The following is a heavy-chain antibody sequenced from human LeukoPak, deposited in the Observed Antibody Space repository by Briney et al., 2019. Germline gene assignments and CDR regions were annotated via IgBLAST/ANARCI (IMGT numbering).Heavy chain of an antibody. V-gene: IGHV4-59*08. Sequence: PSETLSLTCTVSGGSISSYYWSWIRQPPGKGLEWIGYIYYSGSTNYNPSLKSRVTISVDTSKNQFSLKLSSVTAADTAVYYCARETTVGRRAFDIWGQGTMVTVSS. J-gene: IGHJ3*02. CDR2: IYYSGST. D-gene: IGHD4-17*01. CDR3: ARETTVGRRAFDI. CDR1: GGSISSYY.